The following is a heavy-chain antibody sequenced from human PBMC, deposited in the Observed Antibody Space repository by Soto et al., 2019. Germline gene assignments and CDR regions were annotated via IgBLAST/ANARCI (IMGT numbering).Heavy chain of an antibody. V-gene: IGHV3-74*01. CDR3: ARDYATMIVVNNFAY. CDR2: INSDGSST. D-gene: IGHD3-22*01. Sequence: EVQLVESGGGLVQPGGSLRLSCAASGFTFSSYWMHWVRQAPGKGLVWVSRINSDGSSTSYADSVKGRFTISRDNAKNTLYLQMNSLRAEDTAVYYCARDYATMIVVNNFAYWGQGTLVTVSS. J-gene: IGHJ4*02. CDR1: GFTFSSYW.